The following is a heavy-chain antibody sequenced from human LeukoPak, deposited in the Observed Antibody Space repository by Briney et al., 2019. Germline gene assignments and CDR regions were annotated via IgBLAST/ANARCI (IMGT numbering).Heavy chain of an antibody. J-gene: IGHJ4*02. Sequence: PSETLSLTCTVSGGSISSSSYYWGWIRQPPGKGLEWIGSIYYSGSAYYNPSLKSRVTISVDTSKNQFSLKLSSVTAADTAVYYCASRYDFWSGYYPFDYWGQGTLVTVSS. CDR1: GGSISSSSYY. D-gene: IGHD3-3*01. CDR3: ASRYDFWSGYYPFDY. V-gene: IGHV4-39*01. CDR2: IYYSGSA.